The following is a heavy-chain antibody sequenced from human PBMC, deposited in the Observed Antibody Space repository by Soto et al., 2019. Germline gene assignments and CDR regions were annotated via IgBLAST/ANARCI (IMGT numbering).Heavy chain of an antibody. V-gene: IGHV3-30-3*01. D-gene: IGHD6-13*01. CDR1: GFTFSSYA. CDR2: ISYDGSNK. J-gene: IGHJ6*04. Sequence: SLRLSCAASGFTFSSYAMHWVRQAPGKGLEWVAVISYDGSNKYYADSVKGRFTISRDNSKNTLYLQMNSLRAEDTAVYYCARNEREQLGRTLHYYNGMDVWGKGTSVT. CDR3: ARNEREQLGRTLHYYNGMDV.